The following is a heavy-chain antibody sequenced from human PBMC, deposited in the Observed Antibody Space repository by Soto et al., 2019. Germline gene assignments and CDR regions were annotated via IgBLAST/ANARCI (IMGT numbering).Heavy chain of an antibody. D-gene: IGHD4-17*01. CDR1: GYTFTGYY. CDR3: ATTVTTADVVAFDI. CDR2: INPNSGGT. Sequence: ASVKVSCKASGYTFTGYYMHWVRQAPGQGPEWMGWINPNSGGTNYAQKFQGWVTMTRDTSISTAYMELSRLRSDDTAVYYCATTVTTADVVAFDIWGQGTMVTVSS. V-gene: IGHV1-2*04. J-gene: IGHJ3*02.